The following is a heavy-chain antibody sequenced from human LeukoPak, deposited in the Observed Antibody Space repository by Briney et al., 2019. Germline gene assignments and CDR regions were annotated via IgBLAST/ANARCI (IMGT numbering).Heavy chain of an antibody. J-gene: IGHJ4*02. CDR2: IRYNGNEK. D-gene: IGHD3-22*01. CDR1: GFSFSYYG. CDR3: ARACVYYDSSGCDY. Sequence: GGSLRLSCAASGFSFSYYGMHWVRQAPGKGLEWVAFIRYNGNEKFYAGSVKGRFTISRDTSWNTLYLQMNSLRVEDTAVYYCARACVYYDSSGCDYWGQGTLVTVSS. V-gene: IGHV3-30*02.